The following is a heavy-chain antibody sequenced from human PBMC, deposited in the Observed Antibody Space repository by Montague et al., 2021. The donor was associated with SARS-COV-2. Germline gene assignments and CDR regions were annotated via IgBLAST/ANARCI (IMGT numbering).Heavy chain of an antibody. D-gene: IGHD6-19*01. CDR1: GFTFSSYD. V-gene: IGHV3-13*04. CDR3: ARNLGSGWAFFDY. CDR2: IGTAGDT. Sequence: SLRLSCAASGFTFSSYDMYWVRQATGKGLEWVSAIGTAGDTYYPGSVKGRFTISRENAKNSLYLQTNSMRAEDTAVYYCARNLGSGWAFFDYWGQGTLVTVSS. J-gene: IGHJ4*02.